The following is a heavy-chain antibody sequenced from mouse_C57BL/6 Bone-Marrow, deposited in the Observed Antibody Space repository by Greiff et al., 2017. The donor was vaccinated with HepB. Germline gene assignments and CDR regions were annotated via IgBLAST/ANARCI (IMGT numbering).Heavy chain of an antibody. CDR1: GFNIKNTY. J-gene: IGHJ1*03. V-gene: IGHV14-3*01. D-gene: IGHD1-1*01. Sequence: EVKLVESVAELVRPGASVKLSCTASGFNIKNTYMHWVKQRPEQGLEWIGRIDPANGNTKYAPKFQGKATITADTSSNTAYLQLSSLTSEDTAIYYCARYYYGSSFYWYFDVWGTGTTVTVSS. CDR2: IDPANGNT. CDR3: ARYYYGSSFYWYFDV.